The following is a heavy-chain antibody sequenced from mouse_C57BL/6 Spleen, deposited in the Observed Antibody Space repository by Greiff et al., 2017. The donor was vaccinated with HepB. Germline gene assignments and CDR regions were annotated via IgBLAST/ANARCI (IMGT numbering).Heavy chain of an antibody. Sequence: QVQLQQSGAELVRPGASVKMSCKASGYTFTSYYMHWVKQTPRQGLEWIGAIYPGNGDTSYNQKFKGKATLTVDKSSSTAYMQLSSLTSEDSAGYFGETLYEYFDDGGQGTTRTVSS. CDR2: IYPGNGDT. CDR3: ETLYEYFDD. V-gene: IGHV1-12*01. CDR1: GYTFTSYY. J-gene: IGHJ2*01. D-gene: IGHD2-3*01.